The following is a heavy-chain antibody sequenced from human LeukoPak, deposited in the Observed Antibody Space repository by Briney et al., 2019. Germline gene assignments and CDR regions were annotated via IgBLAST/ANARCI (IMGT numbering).Heavy chain of an antibody. D-gene: IGHD5-12*01. CDR3: ARILVATIRPIDY. CDR1: GYTFTGYY. CDR2: INPNSGGT. V-gene: IGHV1-2*02. J-gene: IGHJ4*02. Sequence: ASVKVSCKASGYTFTGYYMHWVRQAPGQGLEWMGWINPNSGGTNYAQKFQGRVTMTRDTSISTAYMELSRLRSDDTAVYYCARILVATIRPIDYWGQGTLFTVSS.